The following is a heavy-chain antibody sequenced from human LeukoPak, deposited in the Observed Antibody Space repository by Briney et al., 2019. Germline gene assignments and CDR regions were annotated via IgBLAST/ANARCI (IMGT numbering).Heavy chain of an antibody. J-gene: IGHJ4*02. CDR3: ARAGLRGSGSYSYYFDY. D-gene: IGHD3-10*01. Sequence: ASVKVSCKASGYTFTNYAMHWVRQAPGQRLEWMGWINAGNGNTKYSQEFQGRVTITRDTSASTAYMELSSLRSEDMAIYYCARAGLRGSGSYSYYFDYWGQGTLVTVSS. V-gene: IGHV1-3*03. CDR2: INAGNGNT. CDR1: GYTFTNYA.